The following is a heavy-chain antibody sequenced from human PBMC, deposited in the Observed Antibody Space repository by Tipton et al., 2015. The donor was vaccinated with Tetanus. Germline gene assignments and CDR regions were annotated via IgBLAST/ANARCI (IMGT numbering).Heavy chain of an antibody. CDR3: ARGRGLGPHEFFEH. CDR2: ISPFNNNI. CDR1: GYTFTHYC. Sequence: QLVQSGAEVKKPGASVKVSCKASGYTFTHYCVNWVRQAPGQGLEWMGWISPFNNNINYAEKFQGRLTMTTDRSMSTVHMELRSLISDDTAVYYGARGRGLGPHEFFEHWGQGTLVTVSS. J-gene: IGHJ5*02. D-gene: IGHD7-27*01. V-gene: IGHV1-18*01.